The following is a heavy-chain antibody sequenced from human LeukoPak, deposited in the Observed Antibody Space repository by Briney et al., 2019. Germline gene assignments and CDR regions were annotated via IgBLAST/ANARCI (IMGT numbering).Heavy chain of an antibody. V-gene: IGHV1-69*13. Sequence: ASVKVSCKASGYTFTSYDINWVRQAPGQGLEWMGGIIPFFGTANYAQKFQGRVTITADESTSTAYMELSSLRSEDTAVYYCARDSPRMLRYFDWSPLYYYYGMDVWGQGTTVTVSS. CDR2: IIPFFGTA. CDR3: ARDSPRMLRYFDWSPLYYYYGMDV. CDR1: GYTFTSYD. J-gene: IGHJ6*02. D-gene: IGHD3-9*01.